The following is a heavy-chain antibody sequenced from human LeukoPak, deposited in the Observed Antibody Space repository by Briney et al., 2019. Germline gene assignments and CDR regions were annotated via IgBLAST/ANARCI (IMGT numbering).Heavy chain of an antibody. V-gene: IGHV3-21*01. Sequence: GGSLRLSCAASGFTFSSYSMNWVRQAPGKGLEWVSSISSSSSYIYYADSVEGRFTISRDNAKNSLYLQMNSLRAEDTAVYYCAREGLGLRLGELSSFDYWGQGTLVTVSS. D-gene: IGHD3-16*02. CDR2: ISSSSSYI. J-gene: IGHJ4*02. CDR3: AREGLGLRLGELSSFDY. CDR1: GFTFSSYS.